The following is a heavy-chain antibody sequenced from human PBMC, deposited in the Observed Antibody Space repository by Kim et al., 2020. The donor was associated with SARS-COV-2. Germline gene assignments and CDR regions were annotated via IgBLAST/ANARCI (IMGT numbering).Heavy chain of an antibody. D-gene: IGHD3-16*01. CDR1: GFTFSAYD. CDR2: ITKSSTTI. CDR3: VRDRMGGAFDM. Sequence: GGSLRLSCATSGFTFSAYDMNWVRQAPGKGLEWLSFITKSSTTIYYADSVEGRFTISRDNAKNSLFLQMNSLRDEDTALYYCVRDRMGGAFDMWGAGTMVTASS. J-gene: IGHJ3*02. V-gene: IGHV3-48*02.